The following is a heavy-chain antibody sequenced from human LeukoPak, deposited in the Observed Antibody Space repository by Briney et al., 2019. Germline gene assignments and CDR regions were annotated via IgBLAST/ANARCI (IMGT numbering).Heavy chain of an antibody. V-gene: IGHV1-69*04. J-gene: IGHJ3*02. CDR3: ARSAIYYDSSGYYPGAFDI. CDR1: GGTFSSYA. Sequence: SVKVSCKASGGTFSSYAISWVRQAPGQGLEWMGRIIPILGIANYAQKFQGRVTITADKSTSTAYMELSSLRSEDTAVYYCARSAIYYDSSGYYPGAFDIWGQGTMVTVSS. CDR2: IIPILGIA. D-gene: IGHD3-22*01.